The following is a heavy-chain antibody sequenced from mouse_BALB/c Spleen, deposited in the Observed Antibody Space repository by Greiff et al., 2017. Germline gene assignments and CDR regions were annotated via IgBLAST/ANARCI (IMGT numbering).Heavy chain of an antibody. CDR2: IDPANGNT. CDR3: ARGGSLYWYFDV. V-gene: IGHV14-3*02. CDR1: GFNIKDTY. J-gene: IGHJ1*01. Sequence: VQLQQSGAELVKPGASVKLSCTASGFNIKDTYMHWVKQRPEQGLEWIGRIDPANGNTKYDPKFQGKATITADTSSNTAYLQLSSLTSEDTAVYYCARGGSLYWYFDVWGAGTTVTVSS.